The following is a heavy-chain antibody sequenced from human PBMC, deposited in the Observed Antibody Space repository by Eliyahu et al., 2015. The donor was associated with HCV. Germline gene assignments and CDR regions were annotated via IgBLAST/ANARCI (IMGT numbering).Heavy chain of an antibody. CDR2: XYPADSDT. Sequence: EVQLVQSGAEVKKPGESLKIXXXASGYSFISYXFGWVXQMPGKGLEWMXIXYPADSDTRYSPSFQGQVTISADKSISTAYLQWSSLKASDTAIYYCVRRNLDAFDIWGQGTMVIVSS. J-gene: IGHJ3*02. V-gene: IGHV5-51*03. CDR1: GYSFISYX. D-gene: IGHD1-14*01. CDR3: VRRNLDAFDI.